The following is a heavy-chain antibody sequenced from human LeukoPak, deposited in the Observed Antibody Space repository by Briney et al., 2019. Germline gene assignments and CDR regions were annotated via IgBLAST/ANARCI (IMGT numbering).Heavy chain of an antibody. CDR3: ARFSSSWYYYYYYYGMDV. J-gene: IGHJ6*02. CDR1: GGSISSGGYY. D-gene: IGHD6-13*01. V-gene: IGHV4-31*03. CDR2: IYYSGST. Sequence: SQTLSLTCTVSGGSISSGGYYWSWIRQHPGKGLEWIGYIYYSGSTYYNPSLKSRVTISVDTSKNQFSLKLSSVTAADTAVYYCARFSSSWYYYYYYYGMDVWGQGTTVTVSS.